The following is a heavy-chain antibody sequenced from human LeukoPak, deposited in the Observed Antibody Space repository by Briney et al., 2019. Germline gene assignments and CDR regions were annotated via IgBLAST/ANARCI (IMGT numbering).Heavy chain of an antibody. D-gene: IGHD3-16*01. CDR3: ARGTPFGAY. V-gene: IGHV3-48*01. Sequence: GGSLRLSCAASGFTFSDFGMSWVRQAPGKGLEWVSYISSSSLSIYYADSVKGRFTISRDNARNSLYLQMNSLRAEDTAMYYCARGTPFGAYWGQGTLVTVSS. CDR1: GFTFSDFG. CDR2: ISSSSLSI. J-gene: IGHJ4*02.